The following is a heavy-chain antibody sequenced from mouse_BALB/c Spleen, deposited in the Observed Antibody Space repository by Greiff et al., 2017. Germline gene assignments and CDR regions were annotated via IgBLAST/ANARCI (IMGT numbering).Heavy chain of an antibody. CDR2: IDPENGDT. V-gene: IGHV14-4*02. D-gene: IGHD1-1*01. J-gene: IGHJ2*01. Sequence: VQLQQSGAELVRPGASVKLSCTASGFNIKDSYMHWVKQRPEQGLEWIGWIDPENGDTEYAPKFQGKATMTADTSSNTAYLQLSSLTSEDTAVYYGNATYYYGSGTGRDDWGEGTTLTVSS. CDR1: GFNIKDSY. CDR3: NATYYYGSGTGRDD.